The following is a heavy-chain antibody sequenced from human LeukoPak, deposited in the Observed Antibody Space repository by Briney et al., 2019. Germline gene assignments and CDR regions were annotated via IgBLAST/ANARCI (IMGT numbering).Heavy chain of an antibody. CDR3: ARDPPTNYGDPVDYHWFDP. D-gene: IGHD4-17*01. V-gene: IGHV1-18*01. CDR1: GYTFTSYG. CDR2: ISAYNGNT. Sequence: GASVKVSCKASGYTFTSYGISWVRQAPGQGLEWMGWISAYNGNTNYAQKLQGRVTMTTDTSTSTAYMELRSLRSDDTAVYYCARDPPTNYGDPVDYHWFDPWGQGTLVTVSS. J-gene: IGHJ5*02.